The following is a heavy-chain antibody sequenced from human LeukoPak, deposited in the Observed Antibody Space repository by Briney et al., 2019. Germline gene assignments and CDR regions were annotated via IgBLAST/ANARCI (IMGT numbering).Heavy chain of an antibody. J-gene: IGHJ5*02. Sequence: GGSLRLSCAASEFTFSTSDMHWVRQAPGKGRVWVSRINSDGINTSYADSVKGRFTISRDNAKNTLNLQMNSLRAEDTAVYYCARDLGQYYDTSDNWFDPWGQGTLVTVSS. CDR3: ARDLGQYYDTSDNWFDP. D-gene: IGHD3-22*01. V-gene: IGHV3-74*01. CDR1: EFTFSTSD. CDR2: INSDGINT.